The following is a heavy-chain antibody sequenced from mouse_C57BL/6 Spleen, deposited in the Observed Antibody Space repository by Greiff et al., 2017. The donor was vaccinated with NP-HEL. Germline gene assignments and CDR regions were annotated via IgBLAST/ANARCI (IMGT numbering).Heavy chain of an antibody. Sequence: QVQLQQPGAELVKPGASVKLSCKASGYTFTSYWMHWVKQRPGQGLEWIGMIHPNSGSTNYHEKFKSKATLTVDKSSSTAYMQLSSLTSEDSAVYYCASDGYEGYFDVWGTGTTVTVSS. CDR2: IHPNSGST. V-gene: IGHV1-64*01. D-gene: IGHD2-2*01. CDR1: GYTFTSYW. J-gene: IGHJ1*03. CDR3: ASDGYEGYFDV.